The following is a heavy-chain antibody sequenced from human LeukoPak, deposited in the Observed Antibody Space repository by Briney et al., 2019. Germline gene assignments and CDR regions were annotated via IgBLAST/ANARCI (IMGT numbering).Heavy chain of an antibody. CDR2: ISSDSSTI. CDR1: GFTFCTYS. CDR3: AKVYDNQLLFNWFDP. J-gene: IGHJ5*02. D-gene: IGHD2-2*01. Sequence: TGGSLRLSCAASGFTFCTYSINWVRQAPGKGLEWVSYISSDSSTIYYADSLKGRFTISRDNSKNTLFLQMNSLRAEDTAVYYCAKVYDNQLLFNWFDPWGQGTLVTVSS. V-gene: IGHV3-48*01.